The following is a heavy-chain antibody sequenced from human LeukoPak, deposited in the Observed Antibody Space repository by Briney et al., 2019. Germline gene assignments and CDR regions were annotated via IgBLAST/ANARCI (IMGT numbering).Heavy chain of an antibody. Sequence: GGSLRLSCAASGFTFSSYWVSWVRQAPGKGREGLANKKPDGGEKYYVDSVKGRFTISRDNAKNSLYLQINSLRAEDTAVFYCATGYCTSTTCYRSRFDYWGQGTLVTVSS. CDR2: KKPDGGEK. CDR1: GFTFSSYW. CDR3: ATGYCTSTTCYRSRFDY. J-gene: IGHJ4*02. V-gene: IGHV3-7*01. D-gene: IGHD2-2*01.